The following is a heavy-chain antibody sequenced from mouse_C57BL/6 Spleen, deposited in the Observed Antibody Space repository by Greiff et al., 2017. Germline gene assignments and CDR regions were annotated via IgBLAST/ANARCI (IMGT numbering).Heavy chain of an antibody. CDR2: ISSGGSYT. V-gene: IGHV5-6*01. J-gene: IGHJ2*01. Sequence: VQLKESGGDLVKPGGSLKLSCAASGFTFSSYGMPWVRQTPDKRLEWVATISSGGSYTYYPDTVKGRFTLARDNAKNTLYLQMSSLKSEDTAMYDCARRDYGGYYFDYWGQGTTLTVSS. D-gene: IGHD1-1*02. CDR3: ARRDYGGYYFDY. CDR1: GFTFSSYG.